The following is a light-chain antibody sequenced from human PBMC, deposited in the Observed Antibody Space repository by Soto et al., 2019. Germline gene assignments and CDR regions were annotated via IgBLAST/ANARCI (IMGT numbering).Light chain of an antibody. CDR3: QQYNSYSRT. Sequence: DIQMTHSPSSLSASVGDRVTITCRASQSIRSWLAWYQQKPGKAPKLLIYKASSLESGVPSRFSGSGSGTEFTLTISSLQPDDFATYYRQQYNSYSRTFGQGIKVEIX. CDR2: KAS. CDR1: QSIRSW. J-gene: IGKJ1*01. V-gene: IGKV1-5*03.